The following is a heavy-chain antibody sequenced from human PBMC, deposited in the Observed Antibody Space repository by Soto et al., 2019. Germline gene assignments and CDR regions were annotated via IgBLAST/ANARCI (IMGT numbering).Heavy chain of an antibody. CDR3: ARIYDSSGYYFRWFDP. CDR2: IYYSGST. CDR1: GGSISSYY. V-gene: IGHV4-59*01. D-gene: IGHD3-22*01. J-gene: IGHJ5*02. Sequence: SETLSLTCTVSGGSISSYYWSWIRQPPGKGLEWIGYIYYSGSTNYNPSLKSRVTISVDTSKNQFSLKLSSVTAADTAVYYCARIYDSSGYYFRWFDPWGQGTLVTVSS.